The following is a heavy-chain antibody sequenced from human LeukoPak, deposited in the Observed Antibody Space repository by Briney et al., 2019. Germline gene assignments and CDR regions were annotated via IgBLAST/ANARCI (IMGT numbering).Heavy chain of an antibody. CDR1: GGSFSGHY. D-gene: IGHD3-10*01. CDR2: IYDSGST. Sequence: PSETLSLTCAIYGGSFSGHYWSWIRQAAGKGLEWVGEIYDSGSTNYNPSLKTRVTISVETSKNQFSLKLSSVTAADTAIYYCASRPADTTWYGVFDYWSQGTLVTVSS. J-gene: IGHJ4*02. V-gene: IGHV4-34*01. CDR3: ASRPADTTWYGVFDY.